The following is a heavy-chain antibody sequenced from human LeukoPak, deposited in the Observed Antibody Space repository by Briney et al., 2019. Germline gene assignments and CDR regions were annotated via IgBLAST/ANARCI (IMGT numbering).Heavy chain of an antibody. CDR1: GGSISSAVYS. V-gene: IGHV4-31*03. J-gene: IGHJ1*01. CDR3: ARVERYHEYFQH. D-gene: IGHD3-3*01. Sequence: PSQTLSLTCTVSGGSISSAVYSWSWIRQYPGKGLEWIGSIYYSGSTHSNPSLKSRLTISVDTSQNQFSLKLTSVTAADTAVYYCARVERYHEYFQHWGQGTLVTVSS. CDR2: IYYSGST.